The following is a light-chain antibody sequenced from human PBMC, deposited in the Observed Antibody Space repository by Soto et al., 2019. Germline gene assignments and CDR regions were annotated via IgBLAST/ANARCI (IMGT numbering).Light chain of an antibody. CDR1: QGIGSY. Sequence: DIQMTQSPSSLSASVGDRVSITCRASQGIGSYLAWYQQKPGKAPNLLIYAASTLQSGVPSRFSGSGSGIEFTLTISSLQPDDFATYYCQQYMSYSFGQGTKVDIK. CDR2: AAS. V-gene: IGKV1-9*01. CDR3: QQYMSYS. J-gene: IGKJ1*01.